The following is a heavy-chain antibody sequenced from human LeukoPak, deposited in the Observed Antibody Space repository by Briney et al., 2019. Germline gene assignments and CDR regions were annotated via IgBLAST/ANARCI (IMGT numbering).Heavy chain of an antibody. Sequence: GASVKVSCKASGYTFTTYGIIWVRQAPGQGLEWMGWISAYNGNTNYAQKLQGRVTMTTDTSTSTAYMELRSLRSDDTAVYYCARGIVVGIAVADPFDPWGQGTLVTVSS. CDR3: ARGIVVGIAVADPFDP. CDR1: GYTFTTYG. V-gene: IGHV1-18*01. D-gene: IGHD6-19*01. CDR2: ISAYNGNT. J-gene: IGHJ5*02.